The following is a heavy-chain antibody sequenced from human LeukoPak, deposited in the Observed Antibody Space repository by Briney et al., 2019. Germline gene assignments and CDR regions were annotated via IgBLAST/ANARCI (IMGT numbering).Heavy chain of an antibody. V-gene: IGHV4-59*01. Sequence: SETLSLTCTVSGGSISSYYWSWIRQPPGKGQEWIGYIYYSGSTNYNPSLKSRVTISVDTSKNQFSLKLSSVTAADTAVYYCARGVVAAAGRTFDFWGQGTLVTVSS. J-gene: IGHJ4*02. CDR1: GGSISSYY. CDR2: IYYSGST. D-gene: IGHD6-13*01. CDR3: ARGVVAAAGRTFDF.